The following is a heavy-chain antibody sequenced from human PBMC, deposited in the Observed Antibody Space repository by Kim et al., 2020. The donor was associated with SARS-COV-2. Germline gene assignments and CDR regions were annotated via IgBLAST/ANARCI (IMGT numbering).Heavy chain of an antibody. V-gene: IGHV4-59*01. J-gene: IGHJ5*02. D-gene: IGHD3-16*01. CDR3: ARFLIDNNWFDP. Sequence: SETLSLTCTVSGGSISSYYWSWIRQPPGKGLEWIGYIYYSGSTNYNPSLKSRVTISVDTSKNQFSLKLSSVTAADTAVYYCARFLIDNNWFDPWGQGTLVTVSS. CDR1: GGSISSYY. CDR2: IYYSGST.